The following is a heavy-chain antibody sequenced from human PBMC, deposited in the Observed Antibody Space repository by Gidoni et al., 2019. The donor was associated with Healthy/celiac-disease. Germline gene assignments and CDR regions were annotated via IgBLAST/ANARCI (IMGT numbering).Heavy chain of an antibody. CDR3: ARDFGPNYYDSSGYSVY. D-gene: IGHD3-22*01. J-gene: IGHJ4*02. Sequence: QVQLVQSGAEVKKPGASVKVSCKASGYNFTSYGISWVRQAPGQGLEWMGWISAYNGNTNDAQKLQGRVTMTTDTSTSTAYMELRSLRSDDTAVYYCARDFGPNYYDSSGYSVYWGQGTLVTVSS. CDR2: ISAYNGNT. CDR1: GYNFTSYG. V-gene: IGHV1-18*01.